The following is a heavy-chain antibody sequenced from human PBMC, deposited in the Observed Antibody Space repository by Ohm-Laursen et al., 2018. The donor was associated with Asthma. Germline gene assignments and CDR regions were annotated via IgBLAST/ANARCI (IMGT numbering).Heavy chain of an antibody. CDR2: TSYDGSKK. CDR1: GFTFSNYA. J-gene: IGHJ4*02. V-gene: IGHV3-30*07. D-gene: IGHD7-27*01. Sequence: SLRLSCTASGFTFSNYAMHWVRQAPGKGLEWVAGTSYDGSKKYYVDSVKGRFTISRDNAKNSLYLQMNSLRAEDTAVYYCTNANWGSESPLSGWGQGTLVTVSS. CDR3: TNANWGSESPLSG.